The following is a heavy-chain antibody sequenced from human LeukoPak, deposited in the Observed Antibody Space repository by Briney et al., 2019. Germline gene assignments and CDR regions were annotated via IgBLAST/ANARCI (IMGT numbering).Heavy chain of an antibody. J-gene: IGHJ4*02. CDR3: AREYLAAPAY. V-gene: IGHV1-18*01. Sequence: ASVRVSCKASGYTFSSYGINWVRQAPGQGLGWMGWISPLSGNTDYAQNFQGRVTMTTDTSSSTAYMELRSLRSDDTAIYYCAREYLAAPAYWGQGTLVTVSS. D-gene: IGHD6-6*01. CDR2: ISPLSGNT. CDR1: GYTFSSYG.